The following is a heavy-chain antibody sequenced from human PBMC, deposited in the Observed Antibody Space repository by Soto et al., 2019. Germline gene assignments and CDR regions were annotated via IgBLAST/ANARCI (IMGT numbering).Heavy chain of an antibody. Sequence: EVQLLESGGGLVQPGGSLRLSCAASGFTFTKFAMSWVRQAPGKGLEWVASISGPGGSTNYAESVKGRFSISRDNSKDTVSLQMNSLRVEDTAVYFCAKDRRVAVSHFDFRGQGTLVTVSS. J-gene: IGHJ4*02. D-gene: IGHD2-15*01. CDR2: ISGPGGST. V-gene: IGHV3-23*01. CDR3: AKDRRVAVSHFDF. CDR1: GFTFTKFA.